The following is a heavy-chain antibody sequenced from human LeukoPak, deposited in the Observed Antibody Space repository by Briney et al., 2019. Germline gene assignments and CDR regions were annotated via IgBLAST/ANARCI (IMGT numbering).Heavy chain of an antibody. CDR3: ARVSAAGVHYYYYYMDV. CDR2: IYSSGST. V-gene: IGHV4-4*02. CDR1: GGSISSSNW. J-gene: IGHJ6*03. Sequence: PSGTLSLTCAVSGGSISSSNWWSWVRQPPGKGLEWIGRIYSSGSTNYNPSLKSRVTMSVDTSKNHFSLKLSSVTAADTAVYYCARVSAAGVHYYYYYMDVWGKGTTVTVSS. D-gene: IGHD6-13*01.